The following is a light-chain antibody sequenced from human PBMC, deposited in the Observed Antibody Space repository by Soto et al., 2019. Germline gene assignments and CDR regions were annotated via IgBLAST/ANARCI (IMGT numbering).Light chain of an antibody. V-gene: IGKV3-15*01. J-gene: IGKJ1*01. CDR3: QQYNNWPPWT. Sequence: IVMTQSPATLSVSPGERATLSCRASQSVSSNLAWYQQKPDQAPRLLIYAASTRATGIPARFSGSGSGTEFTLTISSLQSEDFAVYYCQQYNNWPPWTFGQGTKVEIK. CDR1: QSVSSN. CDR2: AAS.